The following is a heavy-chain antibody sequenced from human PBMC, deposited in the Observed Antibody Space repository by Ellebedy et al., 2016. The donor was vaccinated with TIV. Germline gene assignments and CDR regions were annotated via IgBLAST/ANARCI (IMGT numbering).Heavy chain of an antibody. CDR1: DFSLSTSRMS. V-gene: IGHV2-70*04. J-gene: IGHJ3*02. Sequence: SGPTLVXPTQTLTLTCTFSDFSLSTSRMSVSWIRQPPGKALEWLARIDWDDDKFYSTSLITRLTISKDTSKDQVVLIMTNMDPVDTATYYCARISSGWSLDIWGHGTMVIVSS. CDR3: ARISSGWSLDI. D-gene: IGHD6-19*01. CDR2: IDWDDDK.